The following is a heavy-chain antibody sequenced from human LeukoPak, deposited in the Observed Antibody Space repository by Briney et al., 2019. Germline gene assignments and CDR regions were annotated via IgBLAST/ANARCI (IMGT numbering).Heavy chain of an antibody. Sequence: ASVKVSCKASGGTFSSYAISWVRQAPGQGLEWMGGIIPIFGTANYAQKFQGRVTITADKSTSTAYMELSSLRSEDTAVYYCARGLLYYYYYMDVWGKGTTVTVSS. J-gene: IGHJ6*03. CDR1: GGTFSSYA. CDR2: IIPIFGTA. CDR3: ARGLLYYYYYMDV. V-gene: IGHV1-69*06.